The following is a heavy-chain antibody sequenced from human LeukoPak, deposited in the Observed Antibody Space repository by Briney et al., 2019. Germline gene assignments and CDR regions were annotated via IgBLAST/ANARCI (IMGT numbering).Heavy chain of an antibody. CDR2: IKTDGSLT. CDR3: ARPAYCGGNCYYFPDY. V-gene: IGHV3-7*01. CDR1: GFTFSSYW. J-gene: IGHJ4*02. Sequence: PGGSLRLSCVASGFTFSSYWMTWVRQAPGKGLEWVANIKTDGSLTYYVDSVKGRATISRDNAKNSLYLQMNSLRAEDTAVYYCARPAYCGGNCYYFPDYWGQGTLVTVSS. D-gene: IGHD2-21*02.